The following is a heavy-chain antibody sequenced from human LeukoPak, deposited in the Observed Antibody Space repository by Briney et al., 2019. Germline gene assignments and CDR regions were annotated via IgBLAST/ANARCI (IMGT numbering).Heavy chain of an antibody. D-gene: IGHD3-22*01. V-gene: IGHV3-30*02. Sequence: GGSLRLSCAASEFTFTTYDMHWVRQAPGKGLEWVAFIRFDGSKKYYADSVKGRFTISRDNSKNTLFLQMNSLRAEDTAVYYYAKDHVVVVGRVTYYFDSWGQGTLVTVSS. J-gene: IGHJ4*02. CDR3: AKDHVVVVGRVTYYFDS. CDR2: IRFDGSKK. CDR1: EFTFTTYD.